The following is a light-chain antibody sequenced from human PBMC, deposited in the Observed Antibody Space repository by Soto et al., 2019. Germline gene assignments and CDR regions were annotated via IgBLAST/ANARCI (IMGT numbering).Light chain of an antibody. Sequence: EIVLTQSPGSLSLSPGERDTLSWRASQRVRSNYLAWYQQKPGQAPRLLIYGASSRATGIPDRFSGTGSGTDFTLTISRLEPEDFAVYYCQQYGGSPYTFGQGTKLEIK. J-gene: IGKJ2*01. CDR3: QQYGGSPYT. CDR2: GAS. CDR1: QRVRSNY. V-gene: IGKV3-20*01.